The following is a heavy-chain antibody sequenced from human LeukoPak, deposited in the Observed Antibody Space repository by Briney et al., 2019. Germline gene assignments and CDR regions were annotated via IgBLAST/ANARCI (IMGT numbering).Heavy chain of an antibody. V-gene: IGHV3-7*04. Sequence: GGSLRLSCAASGFTFSAYWMSWVRQAPGKGLEWVANIKQDGSEKYYVDSVKGRFTISRDNAKTSLYLQLNSLRAEDTAVYYCARVQSSSWDHWGQGTLVTVPS. CDR1: GFTFSAYW. CDR3: ARVQSSSWDH. CDR2: IKQDGSEK. D-gene: IGHD6-13*01. J-gene: IGHJ4*02.